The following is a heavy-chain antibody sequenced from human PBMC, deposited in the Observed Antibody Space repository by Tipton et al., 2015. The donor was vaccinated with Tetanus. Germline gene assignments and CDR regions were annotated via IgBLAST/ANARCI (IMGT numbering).Heavy chain of an antibody. V-gene: IGHV4-34*01. Sequence: TLSLTCAVSGGSFTDFYWSWIRQVPGQGLVWIGEINHSGTANKNPSLKSRVTMSVDTSNRQFSLSLDSVTAADTGVYYCARWRDGFNRALDSWGQGIMVTVSS. CDR3: ARWRDGFNRALDS. CDR2: INHSGTA. D-gene: IGHD5-24*01. CDR1: GGSFTDFY. J-gene: IGHJ4*02.